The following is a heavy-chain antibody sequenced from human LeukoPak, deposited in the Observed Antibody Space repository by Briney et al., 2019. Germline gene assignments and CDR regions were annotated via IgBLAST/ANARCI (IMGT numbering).Heavy chain of an antibody. V-gene: IGHV4-39*07. J-gene: IGHJ6*03. D-gene: IGHD1-7*01. CDR1: GGPIITSDSY. Sequence: PSETLSLTCRVSGGPIITSDSYWTWIRQPPGKGLEFIGSIYENGDIYDNPSLRSRVTISVDTSKNQFSLKVTSVTAADTAVYYCARGDRSPPNYKNYLAVWGKGATVTVSS. CDR2: IYENGDI. CDR3: ARGDRSPPNYKNYLAV.